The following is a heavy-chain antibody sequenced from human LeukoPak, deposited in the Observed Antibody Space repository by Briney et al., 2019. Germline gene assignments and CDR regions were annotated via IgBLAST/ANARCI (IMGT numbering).Heavy chain of an antibody. D-gene: IGHD5-24*01. J-gene: IGHJ4*02. CDR1: GFTFSSYG. CDR2: IYSGGST. CDR3: ARFDMATTYFDY. V-gene: IGHV3-53*01. Sequence: GGSLRLSCAASGFTFSSYGMSWVRQAPGKGLEWVSVIYSGGSTYYADSVKGRFTISRDNSKNTLYLQMNSLRAEDTAVYYCARFDMATTYFDYWGQGTLVTVSS.